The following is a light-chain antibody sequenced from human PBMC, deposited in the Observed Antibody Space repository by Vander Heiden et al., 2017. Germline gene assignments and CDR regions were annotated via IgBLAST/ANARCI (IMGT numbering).Light chain of an antibody. CDR1: QGIRND. CDR3: LQDYTYPRT. CDR2: AAS. V-gene: IGKV1-6*01. Sequence: AIQMSQSPSSLSASVGDRVIITCRASQGIRNDLGWYQQRPGKAPKLLIYAASSLQTGVPLRFSGSGSGTDFTLTISSLQPEDFATYYCLQDYTYPRTFGQGAKVEIK. J-gene: IGKJ1*01.